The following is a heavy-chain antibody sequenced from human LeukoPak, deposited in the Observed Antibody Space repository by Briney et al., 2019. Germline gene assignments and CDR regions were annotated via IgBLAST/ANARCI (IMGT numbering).Heavy chain of an antibody. CDR1: GGSFSGYY. CDR2: INHSGST. D-gene: IGHD2-15*01. CDR3: VRGVVVIAATLRNWFDP. Sequence: SETLSLTCAVYGGSFSGYYWSWIRQPPGKGLEWIGEINHSGSTNYNPSLKSRVTISVDTSKNQFSLKLSSVTAADTAVYYCVRGVVVIAATLRNWFDPWGQGTLVTVSS. J-gene: IGHJ5*02. V-gene: IGHV4-34*01.